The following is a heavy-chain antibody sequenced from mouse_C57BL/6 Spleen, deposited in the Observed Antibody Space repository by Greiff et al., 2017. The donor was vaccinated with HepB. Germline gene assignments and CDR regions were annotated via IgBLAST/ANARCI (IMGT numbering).Heavy chain of an antibody. CDR1: GYSITSGYY. J-gene: IGHJ2*01. V-gene: IGHV3-6*01. Sequence: EVKLQQSGPGLVKPSQSLSLTCSVTGYSITSGYYWNWIRQFPGNKLEWMGYISYDGSNNYNPSLKNRISITRDTSKNQFFLKLNSVTTEDTATYYCARDRDDYDGGGYFDYWGQGTTLTVSS. D-gene: IGHD2-4*01. CDR2: ISYDGSN. CDR3: ARDRDDYDGGGYFDY.